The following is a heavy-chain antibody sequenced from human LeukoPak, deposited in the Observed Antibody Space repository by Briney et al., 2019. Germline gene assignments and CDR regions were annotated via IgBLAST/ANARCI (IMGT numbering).Heavy chain of an antibody. CDR1: GDSVSSNSAA. D-gene: IGHD6-19*01. V-gene: IGHV6-1*01. J-gene: IGHJ4*02. CDR2: TYYRSKWFN. CDR3: ARLVGGSPDS. Sequence: SQTLSLTCAISGDSVSSNSAAWNWIRQSLSRGLEWLGRTYYRSKWFNDYAVSVRSRITINPDTSKNQFSLQLDSVTPEDTAVYYCARLVGGSPDSWGQGTPVTVSS.